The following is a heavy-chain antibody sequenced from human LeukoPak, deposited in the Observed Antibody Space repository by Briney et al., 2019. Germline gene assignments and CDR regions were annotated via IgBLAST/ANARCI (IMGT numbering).Heavy chain of an antibody. CDR3: AREAGGGVVPADNFQH. Sequence: ASVKVSCKASGGTFSSYAISWVRQAPGQGLEWMGGIIPIFGTANYAQKFQGRVTITADESTSTAYMELSSLRSEDTAVYYCAREAGGGVVPADNFQHWGQGTLVTVSS. CDR1: GGTFSSYA. J-gene: IGHJ1*01. D-gene: IGHD2-2*01. CDR2: IIPIFGTA. V-gene: IGHV1-69*13.